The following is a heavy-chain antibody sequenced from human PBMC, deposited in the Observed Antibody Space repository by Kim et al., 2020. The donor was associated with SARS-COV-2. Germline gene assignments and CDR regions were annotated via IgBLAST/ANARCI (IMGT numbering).Heavy chain of an antibody. CDR3: ASNSIPHYYYGMDV. V-gene: IGHV3-30*03. Sequence: GGSLRLSCAASGFTFSSYGMHWVRQAPGKGLEWVAVISYDGSNKYYADSVKGRFTISRDNSKNTLYLQMNSLRAEDTAVYYCASNSIPHYYYGMDVWGQGTTVTVSS. J-gene: IGHJ6*02. CDR1: GFTFSSYG. CDR2: ISYDGSNK. D-gene: IGHD3-3*02.